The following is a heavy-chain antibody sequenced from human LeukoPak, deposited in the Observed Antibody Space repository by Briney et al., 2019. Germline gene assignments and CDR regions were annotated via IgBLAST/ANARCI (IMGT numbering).Heavy chain of an antibody. CDR3: AKGLPGFGDLLDVWNY. J-gene: IGHJ4*02. V-gene: IGHV3-53*01. CDR2: IYSGGST. D-gene: IGHD3-10*01. Sequence: GGSLRLSCAASGLTVSSNYIWVRQAPGKGLEWVSVIYSGGSTYYADSVKGRFTISRDNSKNTLYLQMNSLRAEDSALYYCAKGLPGFGDLLDVWNYWGQGILVTVSS. CDR1: GLTVSSNY.